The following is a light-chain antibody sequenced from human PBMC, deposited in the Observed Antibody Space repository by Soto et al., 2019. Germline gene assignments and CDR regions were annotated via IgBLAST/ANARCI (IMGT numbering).Light chain of an antibody. CDR1: QSISNY. Sequence: DIPLTQSQSSLSASVGVRVSLFRRASQSISNYLKWYRQEPGKAPKVLIFAASSLHSGVPSRFSGSRSGPDFTRTISSLQPADFATYDCQQANRFTPTFRPGTRLENK. CDR3: QQANRFTPT. J-gene: IGKJ5*01. V-gene: IGKV1-39*01. CDR2: AAS.